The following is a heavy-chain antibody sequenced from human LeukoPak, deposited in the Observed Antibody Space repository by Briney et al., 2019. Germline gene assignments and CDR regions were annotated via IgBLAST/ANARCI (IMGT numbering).Heavy chain of an antibody. J-gene: IGHJ4*02. CDR3: ARAGADYPDY. CDR1: GGSFSGYY. V-gene: IGHV4-34*01. CDR2: INHSGST. Sequence: PSDTLSLTCAAYGGSFSGYYWRWIRQPPGQGLEWIGVINHSGSTNYNPSLKSRITISVDTSKNQFSLKLSSVAAADTAVYYCARAGADYPDYWGQGTLVTVSS. D-gene: IGHD6-13*01.